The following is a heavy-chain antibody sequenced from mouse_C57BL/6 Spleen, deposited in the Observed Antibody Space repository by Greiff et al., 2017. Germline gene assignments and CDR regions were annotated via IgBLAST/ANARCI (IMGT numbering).Heavy chain of an antibody. Sequence: VQGVESGAELVKPGASVKMSCKASGYTFTTYPIEWMKQNHGKSLEWIGNFHPYNDDTKYNEKFKGKATLTVEKSSSTVYLELSRLTSDDSAVYYCARGEDYDAPHFDYWGQGTTLTVSS. V-gene: IGHV1-47*01. CDR1: GYTFTTYP. CDR3: ARGEDYDAPHFDY. D-gene: IGHD2-4*01. CDR2: FHPYNDDT. J-gene: IGHJ2*01.